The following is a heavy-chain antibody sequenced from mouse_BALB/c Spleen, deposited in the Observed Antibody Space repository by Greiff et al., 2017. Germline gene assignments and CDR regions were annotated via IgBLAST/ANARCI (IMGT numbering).Heavy chain of an antibody. CDR2: ISSGGGST. V-gene: IGHV5-12-1*01. CDR3: ARLDYALDY. CDR1: GFAFSSYD. J-gene: IGHJ2*01. Sequence: DVMLVESGGGLVKPGGSLKLSCAASGFAFSSYDMSWVRQTPEKRLEWVAYISSGGGSTYYPDTVKGRFTISRDNAKNTLYLQMSSLKSEDTAMYYCARLDYALDYWGQGTTLTVSS. D-gene: IGHD6-5*01.